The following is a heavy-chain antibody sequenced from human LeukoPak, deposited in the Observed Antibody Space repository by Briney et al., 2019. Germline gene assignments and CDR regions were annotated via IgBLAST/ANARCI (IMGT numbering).Heavy chain of an antibody. J-gene: IGHJ5*02. Sequence: GGSLRLSCAASGFTFSSYAMHWVRQAPGKGLEWVAVISYDGSNKYYADSVKGRFTISRDNSKNTLYLQMNSLRAEDTAVYYCARGGYYYDSSGLDPWGQGTLVTVSS. CDR2: ISYDGSNK. CDR1: GFTFSSYA. D-gene: IGHD3-22*01. V-gene: IGHV3-30-3*01. CDR3: ARGGYYYDSSGLDP.